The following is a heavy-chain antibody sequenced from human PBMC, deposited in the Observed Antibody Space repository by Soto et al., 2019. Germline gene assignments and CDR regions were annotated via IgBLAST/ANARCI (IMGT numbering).Heavy chain of an antibody. CDR1: GFSFSNYS. Sequence: EVQLVESGGGLVKPGGSLRLSCVASGFSFSNYSINWVRQAPGKGLEWVASITTSSYYIKYADSVKGRFTISRDNAKSSLYLQMNSLRVEDTAVYYCARDIAARPRNYYYGMDVWGQGTTVTVSS. J-gene: IGHJ6*02. V-gene: IGHV3-21*01. CDR2: ITTSSYYI. D-gene: IGHD6-6*01. CDR3: ARDIAARPRNYYYGMDV.